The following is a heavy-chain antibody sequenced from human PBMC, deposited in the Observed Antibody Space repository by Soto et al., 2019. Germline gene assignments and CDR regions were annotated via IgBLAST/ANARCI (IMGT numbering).Heavy chain of an antibody. Sequence: SETLSLTCTVSYGSISVSNVFWGWVRQPPGKGLEWIGNIDYSGRTYYNPSLKSRLGMSLDTSKNQFSLKMTSMTAADTAVYYCARMSADGYHLWGQGTLVTVSS. D-gene: IGHD2-2*01. CDR1: YGSISVSNVF. V-gene: IGHV4-39*07. CDR2: IDYSGRT. J-gene: IGHJ4*02. CDR3: ARMSADGYHL.